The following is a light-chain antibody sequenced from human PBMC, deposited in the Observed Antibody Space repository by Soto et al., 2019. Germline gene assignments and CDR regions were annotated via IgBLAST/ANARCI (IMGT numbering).Light chain of an antibody. CDR1: QCVLYSSNNENY. CDR2: WAS. Sequence: DIVMTQSPDSLAVSLGERATINCKSSQCVLYSSNNENYLAWYQQKPGQPPKLLIYWASTRESGVPDRFSGSGSGTDFTLTISSLQAEDVAVYYCQQYYDTPQTFGQGTRLEIK. CDR3: QQYYDTPQT. V-gene: IGKV4-1*01. J-gene: IGKJ1*01.